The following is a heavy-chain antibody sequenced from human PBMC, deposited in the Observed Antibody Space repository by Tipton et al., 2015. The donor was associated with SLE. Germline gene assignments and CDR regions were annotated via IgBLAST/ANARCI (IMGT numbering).Heavy chain of an antibody. CDR3: GRAGDRSSYYSVPGGAFDI. CDR1: GDSISNNNYY. Sequence: TLSLTCTISGDSISNNNYYWGWIRQPPGEGLELIGNINYSGTTYYNPSLKTRVTISVDASKTQFSLRLTSVTAADTAVYYCGRAGDRSSYYSVPGGAFDIWGQRTMVTVSS. J-gene: IGHJ3*02. V-gene: IGHV4-39*07. CDR2: INYSGTT. D-gene: IGHD1-26*01.